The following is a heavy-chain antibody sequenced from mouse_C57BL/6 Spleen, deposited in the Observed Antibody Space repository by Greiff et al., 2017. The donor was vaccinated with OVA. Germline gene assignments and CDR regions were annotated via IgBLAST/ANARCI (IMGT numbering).Heavy chain of an antibody. D-gene: IGHD1-1*01. CDR3: GAYGSSHWYFDV. Sequence: QVQLQQPGTELVKPGASVKLSCKASGYTFTSYWMHWVKQRPGQGLEWIGNINPSNGGTNYNEKFKSKATLTVDKSSSTAYMQLSSLTSEDSAVYDGGAYGSSHWYFDVWGTGTTVTVSS. J-gene: IGHJ1*03. CDR2: INPSNGGT. CDR1: GYTFTSYW. V-gene: IGHV1-53*01.